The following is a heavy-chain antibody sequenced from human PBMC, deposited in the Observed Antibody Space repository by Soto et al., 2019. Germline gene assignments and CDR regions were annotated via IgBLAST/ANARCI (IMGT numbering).Heavy chain of an antibody. CDR2: IYHSGST. CDR1: GGSISSGGYS. J-gene: IGHJ5*02. D-gene: IGHD1-20*01. V-gene: IGHV4-30-2*01. CDR3: ARGIIYSDGRGDIWFDP. Sequence: SETLSLTCAVSGGSISSGGYSWGWIRQPPGKGLEWIGYIYHSGSTYYNMSLKSRVTISVDRSKNQFSLKLSSVTAAATAVYFCARGIIYSDGRGDIWFDPGGQGTLVTVSS.